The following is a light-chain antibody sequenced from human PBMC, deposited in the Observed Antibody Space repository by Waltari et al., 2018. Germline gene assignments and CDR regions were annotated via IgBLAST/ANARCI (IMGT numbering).Light chain of an antibody. CDR1: SSNIGNNY. J-gene: IGLJ7*01. Sequence: QSVLTQPPSVPAAPGQRVTITCPGGSSNIGNNYVSWYRQLPGTAPKLLIYENTERPSGIPGRFSGSKSGTSATLDITELQAGDEADYYCGTWGSSLSGAVFGGGTHLTVL. CDR2: ENT. V-gene: IGLV1-51*02. CDR3: GTWGSSLSGAV.